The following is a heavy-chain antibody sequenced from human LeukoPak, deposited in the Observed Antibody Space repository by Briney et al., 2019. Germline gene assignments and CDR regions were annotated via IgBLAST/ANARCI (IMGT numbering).Heavy chain of an antibody. D-gene: IGHD6-19*01. Sequence: GGSLRLSCAASGFTFRTYWMTWVRQAPGKGLEWVAIIKQDGSERYYVDSVKGRFTISRDNAKNSLYLQMDSLRSEDTAVYYCARGHSSGWYDYWGQGTLVTVSS. CDR3: ARGHSSGWYDY. V-gene: IGHV3-7*05. CDR2: IKQDGSER. CDR1: GFTFRTYW. J-gene: IGHJ4*02.